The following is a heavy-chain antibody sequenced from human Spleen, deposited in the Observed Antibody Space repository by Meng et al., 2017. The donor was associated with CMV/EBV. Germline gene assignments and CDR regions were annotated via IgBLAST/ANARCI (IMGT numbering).Heavy chain of an antibody. V-gene: IGHV3-11*06. J-gene: IGHJ5*02. CDR2: ISSSSSYT. D-gene: IGHD1-26*01. Sequence: VQLVAAGGGLVKPGGSLRLSCAASGFTFSDYYMSWIRQAPGKGLEWVSYISSSSSYTNYADSVKGRFTISRDNAKNSLYLQMNSLRAEDTAVYYCARVVGATADWFDPWGQGTLVTVSS. CDR3: ARVVGATADWFDP. CDR1: GFTFSDYY.